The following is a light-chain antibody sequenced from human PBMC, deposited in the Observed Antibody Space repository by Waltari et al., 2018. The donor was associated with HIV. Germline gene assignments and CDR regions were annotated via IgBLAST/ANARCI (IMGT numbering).Light chain of an antibody. CDR1: HSVSSSY. J-gene: IGKJ1*01. Sequence: EIVLTQSPGTLPLSPGERATLSCRASHSVSSSYLAWYQQKPGQAPRLLIYVASSRVTGIPDRFSGSGSGTDFTLTISRLEPEDFAVYYCQQYGSLPWTFGQGTKVEIK. CDR2: VAS. CDR3: QQYGSLPWT. V-gene: IGKV3-20*01.